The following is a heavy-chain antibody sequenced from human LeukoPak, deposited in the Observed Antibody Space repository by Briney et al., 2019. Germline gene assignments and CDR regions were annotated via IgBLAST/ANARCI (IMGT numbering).Heavy chain of an antibody. V-gene: IGHV1-2*02. CDR2: INPNSGGT. CDR1: GYTFTGYY. Sequence: GASVKVSCKASGYTFTGYYMHWVRQAPGQGLEWMGWINPNSGGTNYAQKFQGRVTMTRDTSISTAYMELSRLRSDDTAVYYCAREPSEAYCSGGSCHRPNYYYYYGMDVWGQGTTVTVSS. CDR3: AREPSEAYCSGGSCHRPNYYYYYGMDV. D-gene: IGHD2-15*01. J-gene: IGHJ6*02.